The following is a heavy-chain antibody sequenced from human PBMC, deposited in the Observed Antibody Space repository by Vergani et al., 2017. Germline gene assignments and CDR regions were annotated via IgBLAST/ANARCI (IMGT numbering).Heavy chain of an antibody. V-gene: IGHV3-33*01. CDR2: IYYDGSKK. J-gene: IGHJ6*03. CDR1: GFPFSTYA. Sequence: QVQLVESGGGVVQPGRSLRLSCTSSGFPFSTYAMHWVRQAPGKGLEWVAIIYYDGSKKYYADSVKGRFTISRDNSRNTLDLLMSSLRAEDTAIYYWAREGSYCGSTTCRNPSYVYYYHMDVWGEGTTVTVSS. D-gene: IGHD2-21*01. CDR3: AREGSYCGSTTCRNPSYVYYYHMDV.